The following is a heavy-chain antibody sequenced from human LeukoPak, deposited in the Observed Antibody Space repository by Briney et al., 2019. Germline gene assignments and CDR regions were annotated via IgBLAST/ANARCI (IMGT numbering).Heavy chain of an antibody. CDR1: GGSISSGSYY. D-gene: IGHD3-10*01. J-gene: IGHJ5*02. CDR3: ASYRSGRFGELFPWFDP. V-gene: IGHV4-61*02. CDR2: IYTSGST. Sequence: SETLSLTCTVSGGSISSGSYYWSWIRQPAGKGLEWVGRIYTSGSTNYNPSLKSRVTISVDTSKNQFSLKLSSVTAADTAVYYCASYRSGRFGELFPWFDPWGQGTLVTVSS.